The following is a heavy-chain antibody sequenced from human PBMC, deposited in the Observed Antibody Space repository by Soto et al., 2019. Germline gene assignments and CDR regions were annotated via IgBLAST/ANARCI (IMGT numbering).Heavy chain of an antibody. Sequence: PGGSLRLSCVAPGFTFNYYWMHWVRPAPGKGLMWVSRLQTDGSHPDYADSVKGRFTISRDNAKNTLYLQMNSLRAEDTAVYYCAKDPDILTGPLDYWGQGTLVTVSS. CDR2: LQTDGSHP. J-gene: IGHJ4*02. D-gene: IGHD3-9*01. V-gene: IGHV3-74*01. CDR1: GFTFNYYW. CDR3: AKDPDILTGPLDY.